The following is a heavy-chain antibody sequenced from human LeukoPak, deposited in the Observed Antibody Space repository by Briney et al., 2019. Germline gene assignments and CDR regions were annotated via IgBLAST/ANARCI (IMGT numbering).Heavy chain of an antibody. J-gene: IGHJ6*03. D-gene: IGHD6-19*01. CDR2: IYYSGST. CDR1: GGSISSSSYY. Sequence: PSEALSLTCTVSGGSISSSSYYWGWIRQPPGKGLEWIGSIYYSGSTYYNPSLKSRVTISVDTSKNQFSLKLSAVTAADTAVYYCARNAAGSSGWYSAYYYYYYMDVWGKGTTVTVSS. V-gene: IGHV4-39*07. CDR3: ARNAAGSSGWYSAYYYYYYMDV.